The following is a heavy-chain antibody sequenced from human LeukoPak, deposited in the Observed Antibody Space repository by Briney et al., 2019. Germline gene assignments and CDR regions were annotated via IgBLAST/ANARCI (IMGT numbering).Heavy chain of an antibody. J-gene: IGHJ4*02. CDR3: AKAAVYSKRWTPFDD. CDR1: GFIFSSYG. CDR2: MAGDGHNI. D-gene: IGHD1-26*01. Sequence: TGGSLRLSCAASGFIFSSYGMHWVRQAPGKGLEWVALMAGDGHNIYYADSVRGRFTISRDNSKNTVYLQMDSLRPEDTAVYYCAKAAVYSKRWTPFDDWGRGTLVTVSS. V-gene: IGHV3-30*18.